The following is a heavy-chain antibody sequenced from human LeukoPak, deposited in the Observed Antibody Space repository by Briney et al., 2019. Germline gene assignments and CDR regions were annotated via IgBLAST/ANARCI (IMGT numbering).Heavy chain of an antibody. CDR2: INTNTGNP. CDR1: GYTFTSYA. V-gene: IGHV7-4-1*02. D-gene: IGHD3-3*01. J-gene: IGHJ6*03. CDR3: ARNHHDFWSGYPYSRLYYMDV. Sequence: ASVKVSCKASGYTFTSYAMNWVRQAPGQGLEWMGWINTNTGNPTYAQGFTGRFVFSLDTSVSTAYLQISSLKAEDTAVYYCARNHHDFWSGYPYSRLYYMDVWGKGTTVTVSS.